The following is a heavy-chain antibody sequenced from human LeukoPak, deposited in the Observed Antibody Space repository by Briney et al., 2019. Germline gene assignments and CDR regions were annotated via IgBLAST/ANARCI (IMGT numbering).Heavy chain of an antibody. D-gene: IGHD3-22*01. CDR2: ISSSGSTI. Sequence: PGGSLRLSCAASGFTFSDYYMSWIRQAPGKGLEWVSYISSSGSTIYYADSVKGRFTISRDNSKNTLYLQMNSLRAEDTAVYYCAKGYYDSSGYFFDYWGQGTLVTVSS. V-gene: IGHV3-11*04. CDR3: AKGYYDSSGYFFDY. J-gene: IGHJ4*02. CDR1: GFTFSDYY.